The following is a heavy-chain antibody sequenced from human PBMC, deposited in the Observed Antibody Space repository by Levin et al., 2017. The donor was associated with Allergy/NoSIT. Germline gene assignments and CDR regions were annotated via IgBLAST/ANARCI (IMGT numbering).Heavy chain of an antibody. CDR2: ISGSGGST. V-gene: IGHV3-23*01. CDR3: AKDLPDYYYYYYMDV. J-gene: IGHJ6*03. CDR1: GFTFSSYA. Sequence: GESLKISCAASGFTFSSYAMSWVRQAPGKGLEWVSAISGSGGSTYYADSVKGRFTISRDNSKNTQYLQMNSLRAEDTAVYYCAKDLPDYYYYYYMDVWGKGTTVTVSS.